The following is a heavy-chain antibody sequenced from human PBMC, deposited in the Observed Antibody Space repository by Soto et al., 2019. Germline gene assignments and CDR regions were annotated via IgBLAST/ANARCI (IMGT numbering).Heavy chain of an antibody. CDR3: AKYTRTEHLGES. V-gene: IGHV3-23*01. CDR2: ISRAGDFP. J-gene: IGHJ4*02. D-gene: IGHD1-26*01. Sequence: EDHLLESGGGLVQPGGSLRLSCAASGFTFGSYAMGWVRQAPGKGLEWVSGISRAGDFPFYKDSVRGRFTISRDNSNSILYLQMNALRADDTAMYYCAKYTRTEHLGESWGQGTLVTVSS. CDR1: GFTFGSYA.